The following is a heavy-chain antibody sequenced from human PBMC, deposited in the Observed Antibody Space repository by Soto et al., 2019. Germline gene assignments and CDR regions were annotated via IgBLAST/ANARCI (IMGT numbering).Heavy chain of an antibody. Sequence: ESLSLTGAVSGGSISSSNWWSWVRQPPGKGLEWIGEIYHSGSTNYNPSLKSRVTISVDKSKNQFSLKLSSVTAADTAVYYCARAIERSRATFDYWGQGTLVTVSS. V-gene: IGHV4-4*02. CDR3: ARAIERSRATFDY. CDR2: IYHSGST. J-gene: IGHJ4*02. D-gene: IGHD2-21*01. CDR1: GGSISSSNW.